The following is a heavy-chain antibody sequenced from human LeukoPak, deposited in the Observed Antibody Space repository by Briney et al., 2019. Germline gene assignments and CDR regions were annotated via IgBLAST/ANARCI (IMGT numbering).Heavy chain of an antibody. D-gene: IGHD1-14*01. J-gene: IGHJ3*02. CDR3: AKDVFHRAFDI. Sequence: GGSLRLSCAASGFTFSSYWMSWVRQAPGKGLEWVAAIGGGGSDTKYTDSVMGRSTLSRDLSKNTLYLQMNSLRAEDTAVYFCAKDVFHRAFDIWGQGTMVTVSS. V-gene: IGHV3-23*01. CDR2: IGGGGSDT. CDR1: GFTFSSYW.